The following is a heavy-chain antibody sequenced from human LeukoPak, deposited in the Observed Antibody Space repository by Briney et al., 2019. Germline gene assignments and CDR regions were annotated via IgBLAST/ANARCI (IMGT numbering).Heavy chain of an antibody. Sequence: ASVKVSCKASGYTFTGYYMHWVRQAPGQGLEWMGWINPNSGGTNYAQKFQGRVTMTRDTSISTAYMELSRLRSDDTAVYYCARGSGSDWNYFGWFDPWGQGTLVTVSS. CDR3: ARGSGSDWNYFGWFDP. J-gene: IGHJ5*02. CDR2: INPNSGGT. V-gene: IGHV1-2*02. CDR1: GYTFTGYY. D-gene: IGHD1-7*01.